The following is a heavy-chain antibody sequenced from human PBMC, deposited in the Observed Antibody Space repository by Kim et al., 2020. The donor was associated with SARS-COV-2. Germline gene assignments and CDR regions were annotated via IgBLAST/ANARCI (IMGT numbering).Heavy chain of an antibody. J-gene: IGHJ6*02. V-gene: IGHV3-21*01. CDR1: GFTFSSYS. D-gene: IGHD3-22*01. CDR3: ARDQITTMTDEHYYYYGMDV. CDR2: ISSSSSYI. Sequence: GGSLRLSCAASGFTFSSYSMNWVRQAPGKGLEWVSSISSSSSYIYYADSVKGRFTISRDNAKNSLYLQMNSLRAEDTAVYYCARDQITTMTDEHYYYYGMDVWGQGTTVTVSS.